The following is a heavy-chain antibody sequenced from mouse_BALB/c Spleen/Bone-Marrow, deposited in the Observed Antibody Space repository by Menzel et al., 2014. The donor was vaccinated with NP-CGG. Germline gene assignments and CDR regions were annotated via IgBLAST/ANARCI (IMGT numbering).Heavy chain of an antibody. CDR2: ILPGGISN. CDR3: ARSRYSGYYGMDY. Sequence: VQLQQSGAELMKPGDSVKISCKATGYTFSSYWIEWMKQRPGHGPEWIGEILPGGISNKCNAKFKDKATFTADTPSNTAYMQLSSLTSEDSAVYYCARSRYSGYYGMDYWGQGTSVTVSS. CDR1: GYTFSSYW. D-gene: IGHD2-10*02. V-gene: IGHV1-9*01. J-gene: IGHJ4*01.